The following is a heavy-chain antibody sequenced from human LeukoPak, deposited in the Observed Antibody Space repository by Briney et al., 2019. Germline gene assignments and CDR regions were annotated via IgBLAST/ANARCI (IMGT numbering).Heavy chain of an antibody. V-gene: IGHV3-30*18. D-gene: IGHD3-10*01. CDR1: GFIFSDYG. J-gene: IGHJ4*02. CDR2: ISYDESNR. Sequence: GGSLRLSCAASGFIFSDYGLHWVRQAPGKGLEWLAVISYDESNRCYAGSVKGRFTISRDNSKNTVYLQMNSLRAEDTAVYYCAKLARWFGELSPFDYWGQGTLVTVSS. CDR3: AKLARWFGELSPFDY.